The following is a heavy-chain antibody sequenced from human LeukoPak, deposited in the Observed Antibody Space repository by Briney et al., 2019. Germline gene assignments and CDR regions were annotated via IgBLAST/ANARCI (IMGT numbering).Heavy chain of an antibody. CDR1: GGSISSSSYY. CDR2: VYYSGST. Sequence: KPSETLSLTCTVSGGSISSSSYYWGWIRQPPGKGLEWIGSVYYSGSTYYNPSLKSRVTISVDTSKNQFSLKLSSVTAADTAVYYCARGRGKEGDSSGYALDYWGQGTLVTVSS. V-gene: IGHV4-39*07. D-gene: IGHD3-22*01. CDR3: ARGRGKEGDSSGYALDY. J-gene: IGHJ4*02.